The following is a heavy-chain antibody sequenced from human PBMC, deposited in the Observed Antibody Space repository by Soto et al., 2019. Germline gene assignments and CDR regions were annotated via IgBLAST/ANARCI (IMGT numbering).Heavy chain of an antibody. D-gene: IGHD6-13*01. CDR2: IIPIFGTT. CDR1: GGTFSNYA. J-gene: IGHJ4*02. CDR3: ARVSSSWYKAYFDY. Sequence: QVQLVQSGAEVKKPGSSVKVSCKASGGTFSNYAISWVRQAPGQGLEWMGGIIPIFGTTNYAQRFQGRVTITADETTSTAYMELSSLRSEDTAVYYCARVSSSWYKAYFDYWGQGTLVTVSS. V-gene: IGHV1-69*12.